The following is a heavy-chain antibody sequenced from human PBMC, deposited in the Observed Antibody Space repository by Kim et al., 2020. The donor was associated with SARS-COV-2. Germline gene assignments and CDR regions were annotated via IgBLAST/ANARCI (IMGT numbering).Heavy chain of an antibody. J-gene: IGHJ5*02. CDR3: AREGSGSYNWLDP. V-gene: IGHV1-3*01. Sequence: LQGRVTITRDTSATTAYMELSSLTSKDTAVYYCAREGSGSYNWLDPWGQGTLVTVST. D-gene: IGHD3-10*01.